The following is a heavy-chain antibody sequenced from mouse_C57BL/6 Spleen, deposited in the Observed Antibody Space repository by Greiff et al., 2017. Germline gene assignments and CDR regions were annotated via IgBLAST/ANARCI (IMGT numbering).Heavy chain of an antibody. CDR1: GFTFSSYA. J-gene: IGHJ4*01. Sequence: EVKLVESGGGLVKPGGSLKLSCAASGFTFSSYAMSWVRQTPETRLEWVATISDCGSYTYYPDNVKGRFTISRDNAKNNLYLQMSHLKSEDTAMYSCARGTTSYSMYYWGQVPSVTVSS. CDR3: ARGTTSYSMYY. D-gene: IGHD5-5*01. CDR2: ISDCGSYT. V-gene: IGHV5-4*03.